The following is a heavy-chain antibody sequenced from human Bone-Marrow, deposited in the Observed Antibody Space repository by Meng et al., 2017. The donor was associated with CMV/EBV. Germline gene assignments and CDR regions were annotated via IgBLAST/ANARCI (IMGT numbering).Heavy chain of an antibody. CDR2: IYYSGST. Sequence: SETLSLTCTVSGGSISSYYWSWIRQPPGKGLEWIGYIYYSGSTNYNPSLKSRVTMSVDTSKNQFSLKLTSVTAADTAVYYCARQPPGSAAFDIWGQGTMVIVSS. J-gene: IGHJ3*02. D-gene: IGHD3-10*01. CDR3: ARQPPGSAAFDI. CDR1: GGSISSYY. V-gene: IGHV4-59*01.